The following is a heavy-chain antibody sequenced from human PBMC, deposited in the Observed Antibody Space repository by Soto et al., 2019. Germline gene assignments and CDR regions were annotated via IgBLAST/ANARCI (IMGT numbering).Heavy chain of an antibody. CDR1: GFTFSDYA. CDR2: INSDGAT. CDR3: ASRPRGSVAGTLDS. J-gene: IGHJ5*01. D-gene: IGHD6-19*01. V-gene: IGHV3-23*01. Sequence: GGSLRLSCAASGFTFSDYAMSWVRQAPGKGLEWVSVINSDGATYYADSVQGRFSISRDNSKSTLCLQMNSLSVEDTAIYYCASRPRGSVAGTLDSWGQGSLVTVSS.